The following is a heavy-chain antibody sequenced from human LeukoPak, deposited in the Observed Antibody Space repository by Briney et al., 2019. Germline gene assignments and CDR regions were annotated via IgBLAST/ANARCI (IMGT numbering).Heavy chain of an antibody. V-gene: IGHV3-23*01. CDR3: AKAPKGDWFDP. J-gene: IGHJ5*02. Sequence: HPGGSLRLSCETSDFAFSNYAMSWVRQAPGRGLEWVSGIDYGDAVTYYADSVKGRFTISRDNSKNTLYLQMNSLRAEDTAVYYCAKAPKGDWFDPWGQGTLVTVSS. D-gene: IGHD3-16*01. CDR1: DFAFSNYA. CDR2: IDYGDAVT.